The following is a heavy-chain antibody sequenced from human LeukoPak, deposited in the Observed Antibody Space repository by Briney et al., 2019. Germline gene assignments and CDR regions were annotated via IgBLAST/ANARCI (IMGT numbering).Heavy chain of an antibody. CDR2: IYYRGST. D-gene: IGHD3-9*01. CDR3: ARATFYSEYYFDY. V-gene: IGHV4-30-4*01. J-gene: IGHJ4*02. CDR1: GGSISSGDYY. Sequence: SETLSLTCTVSGGSISSGDYYWSWIRQPPGKGLEWIAYIYYRGSTYYNPSLKSRVTISVDTSKNQFSLNLSSVTAADTAVYYCARATFYSEYYFDYWGQGTLVTVSS.